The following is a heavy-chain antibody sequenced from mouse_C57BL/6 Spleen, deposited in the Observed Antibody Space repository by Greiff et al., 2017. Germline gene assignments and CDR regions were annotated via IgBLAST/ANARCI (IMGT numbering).Heavy chain of an antibody. J-gene: IGHJ1*03. Sequence: QVQLQQPGAELVRPGTSVKLSCKASGYTFTSYWMHWVKQRPGQGLEWIGVIDPSDSYTNYNQKFKGKATLTVDPSSSTAYMQLSSLTSEDSAVYYCARRGYDYDEGYWYFDVWGTGTTVTVSS. CDR1: GYTFTSYW. V-gene: IGHV1-59*01. CDR2: IDPSDSYT. D-gene: IGHD2-4*01. CDR3: ARRGYDYDEGYWYFDV.